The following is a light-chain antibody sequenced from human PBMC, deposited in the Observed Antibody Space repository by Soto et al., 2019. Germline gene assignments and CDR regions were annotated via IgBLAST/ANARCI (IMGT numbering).Light chain of an antibody. V-gene: IGKV3-20*01. CDR3: QQYGSSRSYT. CDR2: GAS. Sequence: EIVLTQSPGTLSLSPGERATLSCRASQSVSRSYLAWYQQKPGQAPGLLIYGASSRATGIPDRFSGSGSGTDFTLTISRLEPEDFAVYYCQQYGSSRSYTFGQGTKLEIK. CDR1: QSVSRSY. J-gene: IGKJ2*01.